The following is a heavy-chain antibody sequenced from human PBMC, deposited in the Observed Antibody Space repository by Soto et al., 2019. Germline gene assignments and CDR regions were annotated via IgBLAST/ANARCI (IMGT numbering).Heavy chain of an antibody. D-gene: IGHD3-10*01. V-gene: IGHV4-30-2*01. Sequence: QLQLQESGSGLVKPSQTLSLTCAVSGGSISSGGYSWSWIRQPPGKGLEWIGYIYHSGSTYYNPSLKHRVTIPVDRSKDQFSLKLSSVTAADTAVYYWARGPVGDPPYYFDYWGQGTLVTVSS. CDR1: GGSISSGGYS. J-gene: IGHJ4*02. CDR2: IYHSGST. CDR3: ARGPVGDPPYYFDY.